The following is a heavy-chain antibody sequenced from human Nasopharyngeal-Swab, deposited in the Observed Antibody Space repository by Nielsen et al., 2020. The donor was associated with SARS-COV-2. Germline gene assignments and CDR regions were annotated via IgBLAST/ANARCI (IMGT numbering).Heavy chain of an antibody. V-gene: IGHV3-30-3*01. Sequence: LKISCAASGFTFSSYAMHWVRQAPGKGLEWVAVIAYDGSNKYYADSVKGRFTISRDNAKTSLYLQMNSLRAEDTAVYYCARDLDYDFLSGYTRANWFDPWGQGTLVTVSS. J-gene: IGHJ5*02. D-gene: IGHD3-3*01. CDR2: IAYDGSNK. CDR3: ARDLDYDFLSGYTRANWFDP. CDR1: GFTFSSYA.